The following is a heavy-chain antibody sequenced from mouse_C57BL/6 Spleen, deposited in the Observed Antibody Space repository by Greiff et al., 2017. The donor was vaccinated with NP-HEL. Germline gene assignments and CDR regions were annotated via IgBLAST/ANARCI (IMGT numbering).Heavy chain of an antibody. V-gene: IGHV2-9-1*01. Sequence: VKLQESGPGLVAPSQSLSITCTVSGFSLTSYAISWVRQPPGKGLEWLGVIWTGGGTNYNSALKSRLSISKDNSKSQVFLKMNSLQTDDTARYYCARNRMSYGNYWYFDVWGTGTTVTVSS. CDR1: GFSLTSYA. J-gene: IGHJ1*03. D-gene: IGHD2-1*01. CDR2: IWTGGGT. CDR3: ARNRMSYGNYWYFDV.